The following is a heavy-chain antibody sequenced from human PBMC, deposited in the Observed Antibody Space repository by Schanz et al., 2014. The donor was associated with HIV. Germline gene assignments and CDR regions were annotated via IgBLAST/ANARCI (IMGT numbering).Heavy chain of an antibody. J-gene: IGHJ4*02. Sequence: QVQVVESGGGVVQPGRSLRLSCAASEFIFSSYGIHWVRQAPGKGLEWVAVISNDGSNEYYADSVKGRFTLSRDNSENTVFLQMSSLRAEDTAIYYCVRGDPIGSFWGQGTLVTVSS. V-gene: IGHV3-30*03. D-gene: IGHD2-21*02. CDR1: EFIFSSYG. CDR3: VRGDPIGSF. CDR2: ISNDGSNE.